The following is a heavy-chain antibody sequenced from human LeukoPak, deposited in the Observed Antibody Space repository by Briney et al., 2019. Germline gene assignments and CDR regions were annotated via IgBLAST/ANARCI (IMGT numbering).Heavy chain of an antibody. V-gene: IGHV3-7*01. D-gene: IGHD3-10*01. CDR2: IKQDGSEK. Sequence: GGSLRLSCAASGFTFSSYWMTWVRQAPGKGLEWVTNIKQDGSEKYYVDSVRGRFTISRDNAKNSLYLQMNSLRAEDTAVYYCVRPLHSSSRGHVGFDYWGQGTLVTVSS. J-gene: IGHJ4*02. CDR1: GFTFSSYW. CDR3: VRPLHSSSRGHVGFDY.